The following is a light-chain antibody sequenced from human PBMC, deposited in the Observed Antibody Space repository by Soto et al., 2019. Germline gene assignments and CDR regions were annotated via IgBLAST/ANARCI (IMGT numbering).Light chain of an antibody. CDR2: GNS. J-gene: IGLJ3*02. CDR1: SSNIGAGYD. CDR3: QSYDSSLSGYG. V-gene: IGLV1-40*01. Sequence: QLVLTQPPSVSGAPGQRVTISCTGSSSNIGAGYDVHWYQQLPGTAPKLLIYGNSNRPSGVPDRFSGSKSGTSASLAITGLQAEDEADYYCQSYDSSLSGYGFGGGTKLTVL.